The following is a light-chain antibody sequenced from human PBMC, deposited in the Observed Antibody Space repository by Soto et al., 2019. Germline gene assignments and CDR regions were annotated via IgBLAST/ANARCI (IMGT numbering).Light chain of an antibody. V-gene: IGKV3-15*01. J-gene: IGKJ1*01. CDR2: GAS. CDR1: QSVSSD. Sequence: EIVMTQSPATLSVSRGERATLSCRASQSVSSDLAWYQQKPGQAPRLLIYGASTRATGIPARFSGSGSGTEFTLTISSLQSEDFAVYYCQQYNSWPPWTFGQGTKVEIK. CDR3: QQYNSWPPWT.